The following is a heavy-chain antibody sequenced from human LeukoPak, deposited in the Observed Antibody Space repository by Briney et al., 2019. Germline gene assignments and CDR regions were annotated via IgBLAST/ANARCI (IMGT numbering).Heavy chain of an antibody. CDR1: GYSFTSYW. V-gene: IGHV5-51*01. D-gene: IGHD3-10*01. J-gene: IGHJ3*02. CDR2: IYPGDSDT. CDR3: ARRLEYYYGSGSYYRRGAFDI. Sequence: GESLKISCKGSGYSFTSYWIGGVRQMPGKGLEWMGIIYPGDSDTRYSPSFQGQVTISADKSISTAYLQWSSLKASDTAMYYCARRLEYYYGSGSYYRRGAFDIWGQGTMVTVSS.